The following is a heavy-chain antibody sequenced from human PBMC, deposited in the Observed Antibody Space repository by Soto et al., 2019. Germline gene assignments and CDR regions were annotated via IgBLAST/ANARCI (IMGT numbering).Heavy chain of an antibody. D-gene: IGHD6-19*01. CDR2: ITGSGDST. V-gene: IGHV3-23*01. J-gene: IGHJ4*02. CDR3: AEDLQLSGWLSAQTFDY. CDR1: GFTFSSHA. Sequence: EVQLLESGGGLVQPGGSLRLSCAVSGFTFSSHAMSWVRQAPGKGLECVSSITGSGDSTYYADSVKGRFTISRDKSKSTLYLQMISLRAEDTAVYYCAEDLQLSGWLSAQTFDYWGQGTQVTVSS.